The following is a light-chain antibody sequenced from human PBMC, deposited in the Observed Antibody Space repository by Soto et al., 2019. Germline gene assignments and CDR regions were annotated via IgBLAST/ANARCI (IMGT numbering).Light chain of an antibody. CDR1: QSISNSY. CDR2: GAS. CDR3: QQYGRSLPT. Sequence: ENVLTQSPVILSLSPGERVTLSCRASQSISNSYLAWYQQTPVQAPRVLIYGASKRATGTPDRFSSSGSGTDVTLTISRLQPEDFALYYCQQYGRSLPTFGRGTKQEIK. J-gene: IGKJ2*01. V-gene: IGKV3-20*01.